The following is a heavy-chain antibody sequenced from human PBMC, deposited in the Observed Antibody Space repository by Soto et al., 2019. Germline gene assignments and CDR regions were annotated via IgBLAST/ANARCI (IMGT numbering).Heavy chain of an antibody. D-gene: IGHD6-13*01. Sequence: PSETLSLTCTVSGGSISSGGYYWSWIRQHPGKGLEWIGYIYYSGSTYYNPSLKSRVTISVDTFKNQFSLKLSSVTAADTAVYYCEREAAAGTTSAFDIWGQGTMVTVSS. J-gene: IGHJ3*02. V-gene: IGHV4-31*03. CDR2: IYYSGST. CDR3: EREAAAGTTSAFDI. CDR1: GGSISSGGYY.